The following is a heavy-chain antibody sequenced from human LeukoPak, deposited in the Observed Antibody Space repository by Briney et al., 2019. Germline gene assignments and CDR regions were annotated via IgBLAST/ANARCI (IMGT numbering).Heavy chain of an antibody. D-gene: IGHD4-23*01. CDR1: GFSFSSHA. J-gene: IGHJ4*02. Sequence: GGSLRLSCAASGFSFSSHAMTWVRQAPGKGLEWVSSISGSGGSTYYGDSVKGRFTISRDNSKNTLYLQMNSLRAEDTAVYYCARDHDYGGNSPFDYWGQGTLVTVSS. CDR2: ISGSGGST. CDR3: ARDHDYGGNSPFDY. V-gene: IGHV3-23*01.